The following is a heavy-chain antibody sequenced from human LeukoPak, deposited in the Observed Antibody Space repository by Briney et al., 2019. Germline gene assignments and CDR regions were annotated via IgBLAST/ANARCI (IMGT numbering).Heavy chain of an antibody. Sequence: ASVKVSCKASGGTFSSYAISWVRQAPGQGLEWMGGIIPIFGTANYAQKFQGRVTITADESTSTAYMELSSLRSEDTAVYYCARGIVGATGYYFDYWSQGTLVTVSS. CDR2: IIPIFGTA. CDR3: ARGIVGATGYYFDY. CDR1: GGTFSSYA. V-gene: IGHV1-69*13. J-gene: IGHJ4*02. D-gene: IGHD1-26*01.